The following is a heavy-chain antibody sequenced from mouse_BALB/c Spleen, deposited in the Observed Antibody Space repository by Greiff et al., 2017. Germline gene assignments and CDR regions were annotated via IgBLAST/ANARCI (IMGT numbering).Heavy chain of an antibody. CDR2: ISYSGST. Sequence: EVQLQESGPGLVKPSQSLSLTCTVTGYSITSDYAWNWIRQFPGNKLEWMGYISYSGSTSYNPSLKSRISITRDTSKNQFFLQLNSVTTEDTATYYCARDYGEAWVAYWGQGTLVTVSA. J-gene: IGHJ3*01. CDR3: ARDYGEAWVAY. V-gene: IGHV3-2*02. CDR1: GYSITSDYA. D-gene: IGHD2-13*01.